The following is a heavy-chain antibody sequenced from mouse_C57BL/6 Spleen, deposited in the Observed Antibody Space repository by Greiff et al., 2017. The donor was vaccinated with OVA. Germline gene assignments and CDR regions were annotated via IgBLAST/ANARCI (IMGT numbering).Heavy chain of an antibody. CDR1: GYTFTDYY. CDR2: INPNNGGT. CDR3: ARRRAPGYFDV. V-gene: IGHV1-26*01. J-gene: IGHJ1*03. D-gene: IGHD3-3*01. Sequence: VQLQQSGPELVKPGASVKISCKASGYTFTDYYMNWVKQSHGKSLEWIGDINPNNGGTSYNQKFKGKATLTVDKSSSTAYMELRSLTSEDSAVYYCARRRAPGYFDVWGTGTTVTVSS.